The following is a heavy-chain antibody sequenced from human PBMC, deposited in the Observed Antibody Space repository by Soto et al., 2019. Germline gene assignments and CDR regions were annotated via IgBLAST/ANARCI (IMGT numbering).Heavy chain of an antibody. J-gene: IGHJ5*02. CDR3: ASVSEQLATNWFDP. V-gene: IGHV1-69*13. CDR1: GGTFSSYA. D-gene: IGHD6-6*01. Sequence: SVKVSCKASGGTFSSYAISWVRQAPGQGLEWMGGVIAIFGRANYAQKFQGRVTLTADESTSTAYTELSRLTSEDPAVYYCASVSEQLATNWFDPWGQGTLVTVSS. CDR2: VIAIFGRA.